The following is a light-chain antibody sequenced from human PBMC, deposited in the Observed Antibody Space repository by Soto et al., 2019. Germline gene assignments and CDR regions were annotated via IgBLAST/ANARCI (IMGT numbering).Light chain of an antibody. J-gene: IGKJ5*01. Sequence: IVLTQSPGTLSLSPGERTSLSCRASQSISRYLAWYQQKPGQGPRLLIYGAFNRAAGIPARFSGSGSGTDFTLTISSLEPEDSAVYYCQQRNIWPPVTFGQGTRLEIK. CDR1: QSISRY. CDR2: GAF. CDR3: QQRNIWPPVT. V-gene: IGKV3-11*01.